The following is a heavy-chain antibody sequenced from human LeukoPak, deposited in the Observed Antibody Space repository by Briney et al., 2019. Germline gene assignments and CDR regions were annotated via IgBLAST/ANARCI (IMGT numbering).Heavy chain of an antibody. Sequence: GGSLRLSCAASGFTFRSYAMSWVRQDPGKGLEWASGISGSGSSTNYADSVKGRFTISRDNSKNTLYLQMNSLRAEDTAVYYCAKVPGSGWIFDYWGQGTLVTVSS. CDR1: GFTFRSYA. J-gene: IGHJ4*02. CDR3: AKVPGSGWIFDY. D-gene: IGHD6-19*01. V-gene: IGHV3-23*01. CDR2: ISGSGSST.